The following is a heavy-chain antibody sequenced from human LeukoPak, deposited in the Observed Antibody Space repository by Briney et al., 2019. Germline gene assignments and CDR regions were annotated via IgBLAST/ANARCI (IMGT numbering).Heavy chain of an antibody. Sequence: PSETLSLTCIVSGGSISSSSYYWGWIRQPPGKGLEWIGSIYYSGSTYYNPSLKSRVTISVDTSKNQSSLKLSSVTAADTAVYYCARQPGYSYGLPVDYWGQGTLVTVSS. J-gene: IGHJ4*02. D-gene: IGHD5-18*01. CDR1: GGSISSSSYY. CDR2: IYYSGST. CDR3: ARQPGYSYGLPVDY. V-gene: IGHV4-39*01.